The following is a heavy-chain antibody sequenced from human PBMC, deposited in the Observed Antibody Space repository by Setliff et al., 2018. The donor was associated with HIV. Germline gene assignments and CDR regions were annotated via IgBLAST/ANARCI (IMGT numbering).Heavy chain of an antibody. CDR1: GASISSHY. CDR3: ARVPSCADAWCYMYYYYYYGMDV. J-gene: IGHJ6*02. D-gene: IGHD2-8*02. Sequence: SETLSLTCSVSGASISSHYWNWIRQPPGKGLEWIGEIVDSGSTTYNPSLKSRVTISLDTSKKQFSLKLKSVTAADAAVYYCARVPSCADAWCYMYYYYYYGMDVWGQGTTVTVSS. V-gene: IGHV4-59*11. CDR2: IVDSGST.